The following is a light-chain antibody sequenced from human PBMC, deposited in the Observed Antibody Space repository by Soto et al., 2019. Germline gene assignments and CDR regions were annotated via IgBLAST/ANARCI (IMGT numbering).Light chain of an antibody. CDR2: GAS. CDR1: QNVGNN. Sequence: IGLTQSPGTLSLSPGERATLSCRASQNVGNNLVWYQQRPGQAPRRLIDGASTRAAGIPDRLSGSGSGTEFTLTISGLQSDDFAVYYCQQFNNWPPWTFGQGTKVDIK. J-gene: IGKJ1*01. CDR3: QQFNNWPPWT. V-gene: IGKV3-15*01.